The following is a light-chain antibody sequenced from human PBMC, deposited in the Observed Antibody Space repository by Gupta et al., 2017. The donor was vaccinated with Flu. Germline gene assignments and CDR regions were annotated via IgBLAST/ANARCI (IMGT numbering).Light chain of an antibody. CDR1: SSNLGAGYD. CDR2: GNN. V-gene: IGLV1-40*01. CDR3: QSYDSSLSGSV. Sequence: QSGLTQPPSVSGAPGQRLTISCTGSSSNLGAGYDVHWCQQLPGTAPKLLLYGNNHRPSGVPDRFSGSKSGTSASLAITGLQADDEADYYCQSYDSSLSGSVFGGGTKLTVL. J-gene: IGLJ3*02.